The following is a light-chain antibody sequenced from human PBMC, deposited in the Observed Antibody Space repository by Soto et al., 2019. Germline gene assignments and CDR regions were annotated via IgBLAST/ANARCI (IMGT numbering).Light chain of an antibody. Sequence: QSALTQPPSASGSPGQSVTISCTGTSSDVGGYNFVSWYQQYPGKVPKLMVYEVNKRASGVPGRFSGSKSGNTASLTVSGLQAEDEADYACTSYAGGNNVFGTGTKLTVL. V-gene: IGLV2-8*01. J-gene: IGLJ1*01. CDR1: SSDVGGYNF. CDR2: EVN. CDR3: TSYAGGNNV.